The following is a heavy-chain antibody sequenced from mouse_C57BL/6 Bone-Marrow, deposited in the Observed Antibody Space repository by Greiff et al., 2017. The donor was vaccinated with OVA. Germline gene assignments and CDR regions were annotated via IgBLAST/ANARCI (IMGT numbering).Heavy chain of an antibody. CDR3: ALIYYDYDHDAMDY. CDR2: IDPANGNN. V-gene: IGHV14-3*01. D-gene: IGHD2-4*01. J-gene: IGHJ4*01. Sequence: VQLQQSVAELVRPGASVKLSCTASGFNIKNTYLHWVKQRPEQGLEWIGRIDPANGNNKYAPKFQGKATITADTSSNTAYLQLSSLTSEDTAIYYCALIYYDYDHDAMDYWGQGTSVTVSS. CDR1: GFNIKNTY.